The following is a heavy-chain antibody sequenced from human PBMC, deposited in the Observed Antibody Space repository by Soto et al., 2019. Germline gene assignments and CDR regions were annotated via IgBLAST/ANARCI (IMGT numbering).Heavy chain of an antibody. V-gene: IGHV4-34*01. J-gene: IGHJ6*02. D-gene: IGHD2-8*01. CDR1: GGSFSAYY. CDR3: AKTNRRRVLFDYYYYGMDV. CDR2: IDHSGST. Sequence: QVQLQQWGAGLLEPSETLSLTCAVYGGSFSAYYCAWIRQSPGKWLVWIGEIDHSGSTNFNPSLKTRVIISVNSSKNQSSLKLTSVTAADTAVYYSAKTNRRRVLFDYYYYGMDVWGQVATVTVSS.